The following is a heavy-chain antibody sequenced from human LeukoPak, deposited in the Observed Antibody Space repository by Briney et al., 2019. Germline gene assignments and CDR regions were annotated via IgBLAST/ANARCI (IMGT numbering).Heavy chain of an antibody. CDR1: GFTFSSYS. J-gene: IGHJ6*02. Sequence: GGSLRLSCAASGFTFSSYSMNWVRQAPGKGLEWVSSISSSSYIYYADSVKGRFTISRDNSKNTLYLQMNSLRAEDTAVYYCAKDRGYSGYEYYYYGMDVWGQGTTVTVSS. CDR3: AKDRGYSGYEYYYYGMDV. V-gene: IGHV3-21*01. CDR2: ISSSSYI. D-gene: IGHD5-12*01.